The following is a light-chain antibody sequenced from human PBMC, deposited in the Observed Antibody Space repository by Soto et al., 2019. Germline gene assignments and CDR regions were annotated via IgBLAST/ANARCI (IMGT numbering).Light chain of an antibody. CDR2: DVS. V-gene: IGLV2-14*01. CDR3: SSYTSSSTPV. CDR1: SSDVGGYNY. J-gene: IGLJ1*01. Sequence: VLAQPASVSGSPGPSITISCTGTSSDVGGYNYVSWYQQHPGKAPKLMIYDVSNRPSGVSNRFSGSKSGNTASLTISGLQAEDEADYYCSSYTSSSTPVFGTGT.